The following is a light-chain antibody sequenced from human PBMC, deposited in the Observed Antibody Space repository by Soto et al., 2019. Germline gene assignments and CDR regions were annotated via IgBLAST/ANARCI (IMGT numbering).Light chain of an antibody. J-gene: IGKJ1*01. CDR1: QSITSY. V-gene: IGKV1-39*01. CDR3: QQSYSTLWT. CDR2: AAS. Sequence: DIQLTQSPSSLSASVGDRVTITCRASQSITSYLNWFQQGPGEAPRLLIYAASTLQSGVTSRFSGSGSGTEFTLTISRLQPEDLATYYCQQSYSTLWTFGPGTKVDIK.